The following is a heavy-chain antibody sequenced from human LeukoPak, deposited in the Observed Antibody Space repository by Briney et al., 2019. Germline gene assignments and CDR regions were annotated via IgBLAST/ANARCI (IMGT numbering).Heavy chain of an antibody. V-gene: IGHV4-34*01. D-gene: IGHD3-10*01. CDR1: GGSFSGYY. J-gene: IGHJ6*01. Sequence: SETLSLTCAVYGGSFSGYYWSWIRQPPGKGLEWVGEINHSGSTNYNPSLKSRVTISIDTSKNQFSLKLSTVTAADTAVYYCAKAKYYYASGSYGSYYYYYGMDVWGQGTTVTVSS. CDR2: INHSGST. CDR3: AKAKYYYASGSYGSYYYYYGMDV.